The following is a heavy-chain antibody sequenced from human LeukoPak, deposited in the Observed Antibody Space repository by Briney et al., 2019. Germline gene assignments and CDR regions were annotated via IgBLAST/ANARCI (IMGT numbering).Heavy chain of an antibody. Sequence: SVKVSCKASGGTFNNYAINWVRQAPGQGLEWMGGIIPIFGSSNYAQKFQGRVTITADESTTTAYMELSRLRSDDTAVYYCARVNGWYSSPNFDYWGQGTLVTVSS. D-gene: IGHD6-19*01. V-gene: IGHV1-69*13. CDR3: ARVNGWYSSPNFDY. CDR2: IIPIFGSS. J-gene: IGHJ4*02. CDR1: GGTFNNYA.